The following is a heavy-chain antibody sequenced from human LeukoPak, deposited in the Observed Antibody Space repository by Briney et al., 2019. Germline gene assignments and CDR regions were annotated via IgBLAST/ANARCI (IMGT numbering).Heavy chain of an antibody. D-gene: IGHD3-10*01. J-gene: IGHJ4*02. V-gene: IGHV1-2*02. CDR2: INPNSGGT. CDR3: ATEYYYGSGSYSVY. Sequence: GPSVKVSCQASGYTFTGYYMHWVRQAPGQGLEWMGWINPNSGGTNYAQKFQGRVTMTRDTSISTAYMELSRLRSDDTAVYYCATEYYYGSGSYSVYWGQGTLVTVSS. CDR1: GYTFTGYY.